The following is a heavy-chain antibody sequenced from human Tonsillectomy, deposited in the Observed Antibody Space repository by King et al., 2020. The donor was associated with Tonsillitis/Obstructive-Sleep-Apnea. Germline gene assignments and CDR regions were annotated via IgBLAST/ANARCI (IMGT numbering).Heavy chain of an antibody. D-gene: IGHD2-15*01. CDR2: INNDGRST. V-gene: IGHV3-74*01. CDR3: ARGGAKGSTDY. CDR1: GFTFSNYW. J-gene: IGHJ4*02. Sequence: VQLVESGGGLVQPGGSLRLSCVASGFTFSNYWMYWVRQVPGEGLVWVSRINNDGRSTTYADSVKGRFTXSRDNAENTLYLKMNSLRPEDTAVYHCARGGAKGSTDYWGQXXLVTVSS.